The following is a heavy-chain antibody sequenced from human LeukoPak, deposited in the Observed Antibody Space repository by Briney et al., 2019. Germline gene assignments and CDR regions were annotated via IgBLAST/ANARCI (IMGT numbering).Heavy chain of an antibody. V-gene: IGHV3-74*01. CDR3: VREDCRGVCSSRLGC. J-gene: IGHJ4*02. D-gene: IGHD2-21*02. CDR1: GFTLGDFW. CDR2: INSDGSNI. Sequence: GGSLRLSCAASGFTLGDFWMHWVRRGPGKGLDWVSRINSDGSNIDYADSVKGRFTISRDNAMNTLYLQMNSLRVEDTAVYYCVREDCRGVCSSRLGCWGRGTVVSVSS.